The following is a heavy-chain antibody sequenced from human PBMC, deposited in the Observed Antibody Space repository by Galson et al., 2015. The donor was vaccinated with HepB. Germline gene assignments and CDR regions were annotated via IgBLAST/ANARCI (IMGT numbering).Heavy chain of an antibody. D-gene: IGHD2-21*02. CDR3: AKARVTYPAGFDC. Sequence: SLRLSCAASGFTFSSYAMTWVRQAPGKGLEWVSTISGSDSSTFYADSVKGRFTISRDSSKNTLSLQMSSLRAEDTAVYYCAKARVTYPAGFDCWGQGTLVIVSS. J-gene: IGHJ4*02. CDR1: GFTFSSYA. V-gene: IGHV3-23*01. CDR2: ISGSDSST.